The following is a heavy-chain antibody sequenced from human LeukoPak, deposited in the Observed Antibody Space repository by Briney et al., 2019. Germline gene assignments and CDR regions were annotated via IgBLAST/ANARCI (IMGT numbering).Heavy chain of an antibody. CDR1: GISFSSHW. J-gene: IGHJ4*02. V-gene: IGHV3-74*01. D-gene: IGHD6-19*01. Sequence: QPGGSLRLACAASGISFSSHWMHWVRQAPGKGLVWVAHISRDGSSTTYADSVKGRFTISRDNAKNSLYLQIDSLRAEDTAVYYCARGTKWLGSDYWGQGTLVTVSS. CDR3: ARGTKWLGSDY. CDR2: ISRDGSST.